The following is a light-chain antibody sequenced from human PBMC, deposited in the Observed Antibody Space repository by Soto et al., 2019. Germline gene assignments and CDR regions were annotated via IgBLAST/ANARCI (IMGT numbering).Light chain of an antibody. CDR2: EVN. CDR3: ISHAGTINV. J-gene: IGLJ1*01. V-gene: IGLV2-8*01. CDR1: SSDVGATDY. Sequence: QSALTQPPSASGSLGQSVAISCTGTSSDVGATDYVSWYQHHSGKAPKLLLYEVNKRPAGVPDRFSGSKSGNTASLTVSVLPADDEADYYCISHAGTINVLGTGTKLTVL.